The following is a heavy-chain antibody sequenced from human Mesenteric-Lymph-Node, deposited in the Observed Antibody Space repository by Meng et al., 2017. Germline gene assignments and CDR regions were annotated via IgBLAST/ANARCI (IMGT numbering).Heavy chain of an antibody. V-gene: IGHV4-30-4*01. Sequence: VQLQEAGPGLVKPSQTLSLTCTVSGGSISNSDYYWSWIRQPPGKGLEWIGYIYYSGSTYYNPSLKSRVSISGDTSNKQFSLKLTSVTAADTAVYYCARSPYSGSALPFFDYWGQGSLVTVSS. CDR1: GGSISNSDYY. CDR2: IYYSGST. J-gene: IGHJ4*02. CDR3: ARSPYSGSALPFFDY. D-gene: IGHD1-26*01.